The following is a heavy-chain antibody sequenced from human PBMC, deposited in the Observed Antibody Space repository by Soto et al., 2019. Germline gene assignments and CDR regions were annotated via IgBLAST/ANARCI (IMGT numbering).Heavy chain of an antibody. Sequence: GGSLRLSCAASGFTFSTHSMNWVRLAPGKGLEWISYITSSDVTMYADSVKGRFTISRDNAKNSLYLQMNSLRGEDTAVYFCVGEVGFQLIYWGQGTLVTVSS. CDR2: ITSSDVT. CDR1: GFTFSTHS. D-gene: IGHD2-2*01. J-gene: IGHJ4*02. V-gene: IGHV3-48*01. CDR3: VGEVGFQLIY.